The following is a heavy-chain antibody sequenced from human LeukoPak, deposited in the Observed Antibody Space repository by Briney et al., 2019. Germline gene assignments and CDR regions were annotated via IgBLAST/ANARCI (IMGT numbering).Heavy chain of an antibody. D-gene: IGHD1-7*01. CDR3: ARDLGSGTPLDC. J-gene: IGHJ4*02. V-gene: IGHV3-74*01. CDR2: IRSDGTST. CDR1: GFTFSSYW. Sequence: GGSLRLSCEASGFTFSSYWMHWVRQAPGEGPVWVSLIRSDGTSTSYADSVKGRFTISRDNAKNTLYLQMNSLRAEDTAVYYCARDLGSGTPLDCRGQGTLVTVSS.